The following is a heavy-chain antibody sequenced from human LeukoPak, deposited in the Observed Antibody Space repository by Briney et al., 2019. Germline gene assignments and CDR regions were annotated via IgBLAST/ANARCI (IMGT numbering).Heavy chain of an antibody. D-gene: IGHD6-19*01. Sequence: KASETLSLTCTVSGGSISSSSYYWGWIRQPPGKGLEWIGSIYHSGSTYYNPSLKSRVTISVDTSKNQFSVKLSSVTAADTAVYYCARSPDLYSSLDYWGQGTLVTVSS. J-gene: IGHJ4*02. V-gene: IGHV4-39*07. CDR2: IYHSGST. CDR3: ARSPDLYSSLDY. CDR1: GGSISSSSYY.